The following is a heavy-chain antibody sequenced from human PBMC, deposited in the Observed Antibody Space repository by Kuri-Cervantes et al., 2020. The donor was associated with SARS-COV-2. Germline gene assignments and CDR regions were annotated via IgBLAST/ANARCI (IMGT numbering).Heavy chain of an antibody. CDR3: AREGYYYDSTEANREGINAFDI. V-gene: IGHV3-74*01. D-gene: IGHD3-22*01. Sequence: GESLKISCAASGFTFSSYWMHWVRQAPGKGLVWVSRINSDGSSTSYADSVKGRFTISRDNAKNTLYLQMNSLRAEDTAVYYCAREGYYYDSTEANREGINAFDIWGQGTMVTVS. J-gene: IGHJ3*02. CDR1: GFTFSSYW. CDR2: INSDGSST.